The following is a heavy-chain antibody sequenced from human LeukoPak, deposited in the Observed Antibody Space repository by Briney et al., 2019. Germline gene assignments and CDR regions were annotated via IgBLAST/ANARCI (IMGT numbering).Heavy chain of an antibody. V-gene: IGHV4-34*01. CDR1: GGSFSGYY. Sequence: PSETLSLTCAVYGGSFSGYYWSWIRQPPGKGLEWIGEINHSGSTNYNPPLKSRVTISVDTSKNQFSLKLSSVTAADTAVYYCARGGVVAARNWFDPWGQGTLVTVSS. CDR2: INHSGST. J-gene: IGHJ5*02. D-gene: IGHD2-15*01. CDR3: ARGGVVAARNWFDP.